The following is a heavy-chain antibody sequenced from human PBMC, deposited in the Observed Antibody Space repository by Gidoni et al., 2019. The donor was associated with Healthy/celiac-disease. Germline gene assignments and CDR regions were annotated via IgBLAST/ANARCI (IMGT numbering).Heavy chain of an antibody. D-gene: IGHD2-15*01. CDR2: IYTSGST. V-gene: IGHV4-61*02. CDR1: GGSISSGSYY. J-gene: IGHJ6*02. Sequence: QVQLQESGPGLVKPSQTLSLTCTVSGGSISSGSYYWSWIRQPAGTGLEWIGRIYTSGSTNYNPSRKSRVTISVDTSKNQFSLKLSSVTAADTAVYYCASDSPDCSGGSCYPRDYYYGMDVWGQGTTVTVSS. CDR3: ASDSPDCSGGSCYPRDYYYGMDV.